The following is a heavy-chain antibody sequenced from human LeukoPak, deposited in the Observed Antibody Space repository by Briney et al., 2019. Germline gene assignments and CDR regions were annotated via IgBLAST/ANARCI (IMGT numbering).Heavy chain of an antibody. Sequence: PSETLSLTCTVSGGSISSGDYYWSWIRQPPGKGLEWIGYIYYSGSTYYNPSLKSRVTISVDTSKNQFSLKLSSVTAADTAVYYCASTRDYGGNPPDYWGQGTLVTVSS. V-gene: IGHV4-30-4*08. D-gene: IGHD4-23*01. CDR2: IYYSGST. CDR1: GGSISSGDYY. CDR3: ASTRDYGGNPPDY. J-gene: IGHJ4*02.